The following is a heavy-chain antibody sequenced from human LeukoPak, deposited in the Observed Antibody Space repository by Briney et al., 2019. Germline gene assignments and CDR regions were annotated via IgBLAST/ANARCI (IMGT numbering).Heavy chain of an antibody. V-gene: IGHV7-4-1*02. Sequence: ASVKVSCKASGYTLTGYYMHWVRQAPGQGLEWMGWINTNTGNPTYAQGFTGRFVFSLDTSVSTAYLQISSLKAEDTAVYYCARRFLEPTGYYYYYMDVWGKGTTVTVSS. CDR2: INTNTGNP. D-gene: IGHD3-3*01. CDR3: ARRFLEPTGYYYYYMDV. CDR1: GYTLTGYY. J-gene: IGHJ6*03.